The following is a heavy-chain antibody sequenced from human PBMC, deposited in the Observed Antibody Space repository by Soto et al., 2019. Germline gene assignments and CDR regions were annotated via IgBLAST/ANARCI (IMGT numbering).Heavy chain of an antibody. CDR1: GGSFSGYY. J-gene: IGHJ4*02. V-gene: IGHV4-34*01. CDR3: ARERQWLVPRPFDY. D-gene: IGHD6-19*01. Sequence: SETLSLTCAVYGGSFSGYYWSWIRQPPGKGLEWIGEINHSGGTNYNPSLKSRVTISVDTSKNQFSLKLSSVTAADTAVYYCARERQWLVPRPFDYWGQGTLVTVSS. CDR2: INHSGGT.